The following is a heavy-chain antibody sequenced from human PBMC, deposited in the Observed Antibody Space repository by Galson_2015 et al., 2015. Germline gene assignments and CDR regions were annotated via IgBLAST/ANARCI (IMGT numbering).Heavy chain of an antibody. V-gene: IGHV5-51*01. CDR1: GYSFSIYW. CDR2: IYPSDSET. Sequence: QSGAEVKKPGESLEISCKASGYSFSIYWIGWVRQEPGEGLELVGIIYPSDSETRYSPSFQGHVTISADTSINTAYLQWSSLKASDTAMYYCAIEGSNWFDPWGQGTLVTVSS. J-gene: IGHJ5*02. CDR3: AIEGSNWFDP.